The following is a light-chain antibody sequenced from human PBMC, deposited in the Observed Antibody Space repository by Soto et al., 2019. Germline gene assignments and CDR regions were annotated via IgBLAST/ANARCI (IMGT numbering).Light chain of an antibody. CDR1: HSITNW. CDR3: QPYNNN. V-gene: IGKV1-5*01. J-gene: IGKJ2*01. CDR2: DVS. Sequence: DIQMTQSPSTLSASLGDRVTITCRASHSITNWLAWYQQKPGKAPKVLIYDVSTLGSGVPSRFSGSGSGTEFTLTISSLQPDDFATYYCQPYNNNFGQGTKVDIK.